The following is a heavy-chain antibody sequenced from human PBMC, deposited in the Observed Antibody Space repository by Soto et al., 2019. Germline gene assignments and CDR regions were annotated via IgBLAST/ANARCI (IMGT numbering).Heavy chain of an antibody. D-gene: IGHD2-8*01. J-gene: IGHJ6*02. CDR2: ISYDGSNK. Sequence: QVQLVESGGGAVQPGRSLRLSCAASGFTFSSYAMHWVRQAPGKGLEWVAVISYDGSNKYYADSVKGRFTISRDNSKNTLYLQMNSLRAEDTAVYYCARVRLYADYYYGMDVWGQGTTVTVSS. V-gene: IGHV3-30-3*01. CDR1: GFTFSSYA. CDR3: ARVRLYADYYYGMDV.